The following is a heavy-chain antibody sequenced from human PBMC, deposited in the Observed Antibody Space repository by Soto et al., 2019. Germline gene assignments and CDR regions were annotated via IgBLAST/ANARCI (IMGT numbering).Heavy chain of an antibody. CDR2: IYYSGST. CDR3: ARLLGYCSSTSCYNWFDP. Sequence: SETLSLTCTVSGGSISSYYWSWIRQPPGKGLEWIGYIYYSGSTNYDPSLKSRVTISVDTSKNQFSLKLSSVTAADTAVYYCARLLGYCSSTSCYNWFDPWGQGTLVTVS. CDR1: GGSISSYY. D-gene: IGHD2-2*01. J-gene: IGHJ5*02. V-gene: IGHV4-59*08.